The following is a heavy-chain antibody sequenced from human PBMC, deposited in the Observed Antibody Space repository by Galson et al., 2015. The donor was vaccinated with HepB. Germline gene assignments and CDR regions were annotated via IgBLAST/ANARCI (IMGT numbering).Heavy chain of an antibody. CDR3: AHMDYDSNGYYLSSATTYYFDY. J-gene: IGHJ4*02. Sequence: PALVKPTQTLTLTCTFSGFSLSTSGVGVGWIRQPPGKALEWLALIYWDDDKRYSPSLKSRLTITKDTSKNQVVLTMTNMDPVDTATYYCAHMDYDSNGYYLSSATTYYFDYWGQGTLVTVSS. V-gene: IGHV2-5*02. CDR1: GFSLSTSGVG. D-gene: IGHD3-22*01. CDR2: IYWDDDK.